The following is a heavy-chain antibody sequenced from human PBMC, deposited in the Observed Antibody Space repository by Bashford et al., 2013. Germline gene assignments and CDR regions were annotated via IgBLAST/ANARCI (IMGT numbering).Heavy chain of an antibody. CDR3: ARDPYGQRFDY. CDR2: IYYSGST. V-gene: IGHV4-59*01. D-gene: IGHD4-17*01. CDR1: GGSINGYY. J-gene: IGHJ4*02. Sequence: SETLSLTCTVSGGSINGYYWSWIRQPPGKGLEWIGYIYYSGSTNYNPSLKSRVTISVDTSKNQFSLKLSSVTAADTAVYYCARDPYGQRFDYWGQGTLVTVSS.